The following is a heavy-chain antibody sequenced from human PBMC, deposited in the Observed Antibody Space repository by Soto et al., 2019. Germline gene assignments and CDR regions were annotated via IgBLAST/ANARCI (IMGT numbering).Heavy chain of an antibody. CDR2: IYYSGST. V-gene: IGHV4-30-4*01. Sequence: SETLSLTCTVSGGSISSGDYYWSWIRQPPGKGLEWIGYIYYSGSTYYNPSLKSRVTISVDTSKNQFSLKLSSVTAADTAVYYCARDPRVRYDWYYYYGMDVWGQGTTVTVSS. CDR1: GGSISSGDYY. J-gene: IGHJ6*02. D-gene: IGHD3-10*01. CDR3: ARDPRVRYDWYYYYGMDV.